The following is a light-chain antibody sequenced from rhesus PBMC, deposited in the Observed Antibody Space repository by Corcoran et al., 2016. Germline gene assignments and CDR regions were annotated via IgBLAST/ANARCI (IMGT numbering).Light chain of an antibody. CDR2: HAA. J-gene: IGKJ3*01. V-gene: IGKV7-13*01. CDR3: LQSKNSPFT. Sequence: DIVLTQSPASLAVSPGQRATITCRASESVSFFGINLLHWYQQKPGKPPKLLIYHAANKDTGGPARFRGSGSGTDFTLTINPVEADDAADYYCLQSKNSPFTFGPGTKLDIK. CDR1: ESVSFFGINL.